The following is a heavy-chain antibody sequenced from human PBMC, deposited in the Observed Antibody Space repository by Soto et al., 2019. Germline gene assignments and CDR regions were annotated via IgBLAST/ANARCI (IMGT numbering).Heavy chain of an antibody. Sequence: LRLSCSASGFTFSSYAMHWVRQAPGKGLEYVSAISSNGGSTYYADSVKGGFTISRDNSKNTLYLQMSSLRAEDTAVYYCVRGGYGDYVVFDYWGQGTLVTVSS. CDR1: GFTFSSYA. J-gene: IGHJ4*02. CDR3: VRGGYGDYVVFDY. CDR2: ISSNGGST. V-gene: IGHV3-64D*06. D-gene: IGHD4-17*01.